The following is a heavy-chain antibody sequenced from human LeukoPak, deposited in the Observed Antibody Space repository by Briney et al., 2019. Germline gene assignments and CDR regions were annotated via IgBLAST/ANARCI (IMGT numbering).Heavy chain of an antibody. Sequence: SGGSLRLSCAASGFTFSSYGMHWVRQAPGKGLEWEAVISYDGPNKYYADSVKGRFTISRDDSKSTLYLQMNSLRAEDTAVYYCAKEKLPSGYSFLTDYWGQGTLVTVSS. CDR1: GFTFSSYG. CDR2: ISYDGPNK. J-gene: IGHJ4*02. D-gene: IGHD5-18*01. CDR3: AKEKLPSGYSFLTDY. V-gene: IGHV3-30*18.